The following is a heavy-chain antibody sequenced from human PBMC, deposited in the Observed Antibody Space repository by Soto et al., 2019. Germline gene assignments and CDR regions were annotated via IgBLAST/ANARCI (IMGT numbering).Heavy chain of an antibody. CDR2: IYYSGST. CDR1: GGSISSYY. V-gene: IGHV4-59*01. J-gene: IGHJ4*02. CDR3: AREERFGELYY. D-gene: IGHD3-10*01. Sequence: PSETLSLTCTVSGGSISSYYWSWIRQPPGKGLEWIGYIYYSGSTNYNPSLKSRVTISVDTSKNQFSLKLSSVTAADTAVYYCAREERFGELYYWGQGTLVTVSS.